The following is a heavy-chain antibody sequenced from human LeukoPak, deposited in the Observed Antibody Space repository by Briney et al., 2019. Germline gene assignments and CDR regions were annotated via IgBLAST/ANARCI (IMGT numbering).Heavy chain of an antibody. J-gene: IGHJ4*02. V-gene: IGHV3-53*01. Sequence: GGSLRLSCAASGFTFSSNYMTWVRQAPGKGLEWVSIIYSGGSTSYADSVKGRFTISRDNSKNTLYLQMNSLRAEDTAVYYCVRDVVGATYFDWGQGTLVTVSS. CDR2: IYSGGST. CDR1: GFTFSSNY. CDR3: VRDVVGATYFD. D-gene: IGHD1-26*01.